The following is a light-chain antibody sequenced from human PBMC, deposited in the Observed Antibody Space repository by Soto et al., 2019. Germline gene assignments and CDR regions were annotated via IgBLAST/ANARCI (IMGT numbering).Light chain of an antibody. J-gene: IGKJ1*01. V-gene: IGKV1-5*03. Sequence: DIQLTHSPSTLSASEGGRVTISFLASQSVSIWLAWYQQKPGRAPKLLIYKSSILESGVPSRFSGSGSGTEFTLTISRLQSEDYAVYYCHKHNNWPPWTFGKGNKVDIK. CDR3: HKHNNWPPWT. CDR1: QSVSIW. CDR2: KSS.